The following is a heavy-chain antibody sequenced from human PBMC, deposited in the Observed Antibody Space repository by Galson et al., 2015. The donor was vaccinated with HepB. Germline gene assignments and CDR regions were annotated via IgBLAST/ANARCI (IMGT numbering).Heavy chain of an antibody. J-gene: IGHJ5*02. CDR1: GFTFSSYW. CDR2: INRDGSST. CDR3: ARDAGLGAAALGDYTFDP. D-gene: IGHD2-2*02. V-gene: IGHV3-74*03. Sequence: SLRLSCAAFGFTFSSYWMHWVRQVPGKGLVWVSRINRDGSSTKYADSVKGRFTISRDNAKNTLYLQMNSLRVEDTAVYYCARDAGLGAAALGDYTFDPWGQGTLVTVSS.